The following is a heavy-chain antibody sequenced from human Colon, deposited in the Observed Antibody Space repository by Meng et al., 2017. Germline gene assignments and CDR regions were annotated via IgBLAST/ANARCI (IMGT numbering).Heavy chain of an antibody. CDR2: IISNTYGGTT. CDR3: ISGYCSSASCYS. D-gene: IGHD2-2*01. CDR1: GFTFSSVW. V-gene: IGHV3-15*01. J-gene: IGHJ4*02. Sequence: GESPKISCAASGFTFSSVWMSWVRQAPGKGLEWVGRIISNTYGGTTDYAAPVKGRFSISRDDSKNTLYLQMNSLKTEDTAVYYCISGYCSSASCYSWGQGTLVTVSS.